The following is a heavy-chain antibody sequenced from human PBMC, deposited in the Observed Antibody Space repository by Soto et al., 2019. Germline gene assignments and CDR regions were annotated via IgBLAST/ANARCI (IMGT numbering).Heavy chain of an antibody. Sequence: QVQLVESGGGVVQPGRSLRLSCAASGFTFSSYGMHWVRQAPGKGLEWVAVIWYDGSNKYYADSVKGRFTISRDNSKNTLYLQMNSLRAEDTAVYYCASFPSQYDISAYWGQGTLVTVSS. CDR2: IWYDGSNK. CDR1: GFTFSSYG. D-gene: IGHD3-9*01. J-gene: IGHJ4*02. CDR3: ASFPSQYDISAY. V-gene: IGHV3-33*01.